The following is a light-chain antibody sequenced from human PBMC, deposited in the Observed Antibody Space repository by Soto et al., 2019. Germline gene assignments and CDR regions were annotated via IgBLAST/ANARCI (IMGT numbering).Light chain of an antibody. J-gene: IGLJ1*01. CDR3: SSYTSSSTSYV. CDR1: STDVGGYNY. CDR2: DVS. Sequence: QSVLTQPASVSGSPGQSITISCTGNSTDVGGYNYVSWYQQHPGKAPKLMIYDVSYRPSGVSNRFSGSKSGNTASLTISGLQAEDEADYYCSSYTSSSTSYVFGTGTQLTVL. V-gene: IGLV2-14*03.